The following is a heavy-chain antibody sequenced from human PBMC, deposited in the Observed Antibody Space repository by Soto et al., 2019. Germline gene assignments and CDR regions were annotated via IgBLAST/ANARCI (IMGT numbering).Heavy chain of an antibody. CDR3: AKGALRGYSYGRDAFDI. CDR1: GGSFSGYY. V-gene: IGHV4-34*01. D-gene: IGHD5-18*01. J-gene: IGHJ3*02. Sequence: SETLSLTCAVYGGSFSGYYWSWIRQPPGKGLEWIGEINHSGSTNYNPSLKSRVTISVDTSKNQFSLKLSSVTAADTAVYYCAKGALRGYSYGRDAFDIWGQGTMVTVS. CDR2: INHSGST.